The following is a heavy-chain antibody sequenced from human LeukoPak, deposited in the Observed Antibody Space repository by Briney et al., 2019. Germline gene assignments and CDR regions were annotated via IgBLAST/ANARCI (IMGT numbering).Heavy chain of an antibody. V-gene: IGHV1-18*01. CDR2: ISAYNGNT. CDR1: GYTFTSYG. Sequence: GASVKVSCKASGYTFTSYGISWVRQAPGQGLEWMEWISAYNGNTNYAQKLQGRVTMTTDTSTSTAYTELRSLRSDDTAVYYCARDGEMATIRSNWFDPWGQGTLVTVSS. CDR3: ARDGEMATIRSNWFDP. D-gene: IGHD5-24*01. J-gene: IGHJ5*02.